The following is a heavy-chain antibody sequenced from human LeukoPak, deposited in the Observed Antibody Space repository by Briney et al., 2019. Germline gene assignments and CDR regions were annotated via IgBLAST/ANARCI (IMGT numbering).Heavy chain of an antibody. D-gene: IGHD5-18*01. J-gene: IGHJ6*04. CDR1: GFTFSSYA. CDR2: IIPIFGTA. V-gene: IGHV1-69*01. Sequence: PGRSLRLSCAASGFTFSSYAISWVRQAPGQGLEWMGGIIPIFGTANYAQKFQGRVTITADESTSTAYMELSSLRSEDTAVYYCAMPSIQLGTTGYYYYGMDVWGKGTTVTVSS. CDR3: AMPSIQLGTTGYYYYGMDV.